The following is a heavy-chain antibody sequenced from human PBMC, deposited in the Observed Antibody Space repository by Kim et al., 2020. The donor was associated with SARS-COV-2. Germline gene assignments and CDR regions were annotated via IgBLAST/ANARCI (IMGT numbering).Heavy chain of an antibody. CDR3: ARGRVTMVRGVIIIGPQYYYYGMDV. Sequence: SETLSLTCAVYGGSFSGYYWSWIRQPPGKGLEWIGEINHSGSTNYNPSLKSRVTISVDTSKNQFSLKLSSVTAADTAVYYCARGRVTMVRGVIIIGPQYYYYGMDVWGQGTTVTVSS. V-gene: IGHV4-34*01. J-gene: IGHJ6*02. CDR2: INHSGST. CDR1: GGSFSGYY. D-gene: IGHD3-10*01.